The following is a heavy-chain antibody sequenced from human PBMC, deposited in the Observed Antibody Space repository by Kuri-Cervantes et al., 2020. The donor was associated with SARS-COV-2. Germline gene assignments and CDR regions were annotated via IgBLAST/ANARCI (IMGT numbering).Heavy chain of an antibody. CDR3: ATWELLGGY. CDR2: INHSGST. V-gene: IGHV4-30-2*01. Sequence: SQTLSLTCAVSGGSISSGGYSWSWIRQPPGKGLEWIGEINHSGSTNYNPSLKSRVTISVDTSKNQFSLKLSSVTAADTAVYYCATWELLGGYWGQGTLVTVSS. CDR1: GGSISSGGYS. J-gene: IGHJ4*02. D-gene: IGHD1-26*01.